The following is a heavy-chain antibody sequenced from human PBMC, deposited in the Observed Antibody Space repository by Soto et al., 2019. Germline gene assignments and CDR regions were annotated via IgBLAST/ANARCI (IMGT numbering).Heavy chain of an antibody. CDR3: ARDPAGILGE. CDR2: INADNGNT. J-gene: IGHJ4*02. Sequence: QVQLGQSVAEVKKPGASVKVSCKSSGYTFTNYPIYWVRQAPGQSIVWMGWINADNGNTKYSQNFEGRVTITRDTSESTAYVELSSLRSEDTSVYYCARDPAGILGEWGQGTLVTVAS. V-gene: IGHV1-3*01. D-gene: IGHD1-26*01. CDR1: GYTFTNYP.